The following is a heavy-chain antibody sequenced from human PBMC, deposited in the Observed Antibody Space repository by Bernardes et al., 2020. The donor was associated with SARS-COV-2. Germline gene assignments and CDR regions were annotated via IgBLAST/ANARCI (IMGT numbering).Heavy chain of an antibody. Sequence: SVKVSCKASGYTFTSYGIIWVRQAPGQGLEWMGWISAYNGNTNYAQKPQGRVTMTTDTSTSTAYMELRSLRSDDTAVYYCARVGPYYYDSSAAFDYWGQGTLVTVSS. J-gene: IGHJ4*02. CDR2: ISAYNGNT. CDR3: ARVGPYYYDSSAAFDY. CDR1: GYTFTSYG. V-gene: IGHV1-18*01. D-gene: IGHD3-22*01.